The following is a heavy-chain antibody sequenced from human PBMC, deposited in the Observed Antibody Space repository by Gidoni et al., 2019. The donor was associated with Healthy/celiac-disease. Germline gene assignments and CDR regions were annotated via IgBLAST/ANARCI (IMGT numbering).Heavy chain of an antibody. Sequence: EVQLVESGGGLVQPGRSLRLSCAASGFTFDDYAMHWVRQAPGKGLEWVSGISWNSGSIGYADSVKGRFTISRDNAKNSLYLQMNSLRAEDTALYYCANLMEYYGSGSDYYGMDVWGQGTTVTVSS. CDR1: GFTFDDYA. D-gene: IGHD3-10*01. CDR3: ANLMEYYGSGSDYYGMDV. CDR2: ISWNSGSI. J-gene: IGHJ6*02. V-gene: IGHV3-9*01.